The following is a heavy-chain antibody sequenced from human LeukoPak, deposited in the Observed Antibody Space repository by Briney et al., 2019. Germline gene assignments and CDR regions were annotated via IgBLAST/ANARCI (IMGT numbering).Heavy chain of an antibody. J-gene: IGHJ6*03. Sequence: SETLSLTCTVSGGSISSGSYWSWIRQPAGKGLEWIGRIYTSGSTNYNPSLKSRVTISVDTSKDQFSLKLSSVTAADTAVYYCARSDEVGGATFYYYYMDVWGKGTTVTVSS. D-gene: IGHD4/OR15-4a*01. CDR2: IYTSGST. CDR1: GGSISSGSY. V-gene: IGHV4-61*02. CDR3: ARSDEVGGATFYYYYMDV.